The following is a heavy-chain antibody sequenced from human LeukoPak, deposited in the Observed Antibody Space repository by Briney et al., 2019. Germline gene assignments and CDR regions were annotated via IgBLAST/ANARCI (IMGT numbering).Heavy chain of an antibody. CDR1: GGSISSSSYY. CDR3: ARVMSDSSGWRGDY. V-gene: IGHV4-39*07. CDR2: VYYSGRS. D-gene: IGHD6-19*01. Sequence: SETLSPTCTVSGGSISSSSYYWGWIRQPPGKGLEWIGSVYYSGRSYYNPSLKSRLTISVDTSKNQFSLKLISVTAADTAVYYCARVMSDSSGWRGDYWGQGTLVTVSS. J-gene: IGHJ4*02.